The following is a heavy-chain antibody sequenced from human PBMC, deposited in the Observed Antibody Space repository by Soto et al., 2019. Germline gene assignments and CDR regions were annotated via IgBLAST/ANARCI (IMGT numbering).Heavy chain of an antibody. CDR2: IYWDDDK. Sequence: QITLNESGPTQVKPRQTLTLTCTFSGFSLTTSGVGVGWIRQSPGKAPGGLALIYWDDDKRDSPSLKSRLTITKDTAKNQVVLTMADLDPADTATYYCAHRVLRTVFGLVTTTAIYFDFWGQGTPVAVSS. CDR1: GFSLTTSGVG. D-gene: IGHD3-3*01. J-gene: IGHJ4*02. CDR3: AHRVLRTVFGLVTTTAIYFDF. V-gene: IGHV2-5*02.